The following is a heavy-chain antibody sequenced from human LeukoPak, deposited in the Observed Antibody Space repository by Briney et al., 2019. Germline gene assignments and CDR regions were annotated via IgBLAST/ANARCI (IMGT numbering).Heavy chain of an antibody. D-gene: IGHD2-2*01. Sequence: AGGSLRLSCAASGFTVSSYAMSWVRQPPGKGLEWVSAISGSGGSTYYADSVKGRFTISRDNSKNTLYLQMNSLRAEDTAVYYCAKDPYCSSTSCYPRGNWFDPWGQGTLVTVSS. CDR3: AKDPYCSSTSCYPRGNWFDP. J-gene: IGHJ5*02. CDR1: GFTVSSYA. CDR2: ISGSGGST. V-gene: IGHV3-23*01.